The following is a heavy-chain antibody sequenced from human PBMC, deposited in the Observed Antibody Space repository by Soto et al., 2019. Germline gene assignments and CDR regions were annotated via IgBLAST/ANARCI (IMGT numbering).Heavy chain of an antibody. CDR2: ISYDGSNK. D-gene: IGHD3-3*01. Sequence: GGSLRLSCAASGFTFSSYGMHWVRQAPGKGLEWVAVISYDGSNKYYADSVKGRFTISRDNSKNTLYLQMNSLRAEDTAVYYCAKDRYYDFWSSYFDYWGQGTLVTVSS. V-gene: IGHV3-30*18. CDR3: AKDRYYDFWSSYFDY. CDR1: GFTFSSYG. J-gene: IGHJ4*02.